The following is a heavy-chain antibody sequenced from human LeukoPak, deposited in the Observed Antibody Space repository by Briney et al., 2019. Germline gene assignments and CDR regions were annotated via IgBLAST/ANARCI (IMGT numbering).Heavy chain of an antibody. J-gene: IGHJ5*01. CDR3: ARQIAVVEPTDPNWFDS. CDR1: GDSISSSSHY. Sequence: SETLSLTCSVSGDSISSSSHYWGWIRLPPGKGLEWIGSIFYSGRAYYTPSLKSRVTMSLDTSKNQFSLRLTSVTAADTAVYYCARQIAVVEPTDPNWFDSWGQGTLVTVSS. V-gene: IGHV4-39*07. D-gene: IGHD2-21*01. CDR2: IFYSGRA.